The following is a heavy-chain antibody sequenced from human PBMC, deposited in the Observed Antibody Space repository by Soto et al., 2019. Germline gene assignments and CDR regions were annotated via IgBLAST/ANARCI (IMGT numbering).Heavy chain of an antibody. J-gene: IGHJ6*02. CDR3: ARKKIVARMGGLYYGMDV. CDR2: IYYSGST. V-gene: IGHV4-59*01. D-gene: IGHD5-12*01. Sequence: PSETLSLTCTVSGGSISSYYWSWIRQPPGKGLEWVGYIYYSGSTNYNPSLKSRVTISVDMSKNQFSLKLSSVTAADTAVYYCARKKIVARMGGLYYGMDVWGQGTTVTVSS. CDR1: GGSISSYY.